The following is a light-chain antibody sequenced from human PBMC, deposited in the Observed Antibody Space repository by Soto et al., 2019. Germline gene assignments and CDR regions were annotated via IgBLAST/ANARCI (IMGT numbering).Light chain of an antibody. CDR3: QQSYSTPLT. CDR2: AAS. CDR1: QSISSY. V-gene: IGKV1-39*01. Sequence: DIQMTQSPSSLSASVGDRVTITCRAGQSISSYLNWYQQKPGEAPKLLIYAASRLQSGVPSRFSSSGSGTDFTLTISSLQPEDCATYYCQQSYSTPLTVGGGTKVEIK. J-gene: IGKJ4*02.